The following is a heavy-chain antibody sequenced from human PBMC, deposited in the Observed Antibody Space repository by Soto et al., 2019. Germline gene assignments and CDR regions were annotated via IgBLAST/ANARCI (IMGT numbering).Heavy chain of an antibody. V-gene: IGHV4-59*01. CDR3: ARGRPWELYDY. D-gene: IGHD1-7*01. J-gene: IGHJ4*02. CDR2: IDYSGGA. Sequence: QVQLQESGPGLVKASETLSLTCTVSGGSSSPYYWSWLRQPPGKGLEWIGFIDYSGGARYNPSLKRRVTMSLDTSETQISLELSSMTAADTAVYFCARGRPWELYDYWGQGTLVTVSS. CDR1: GGSSSPYY.